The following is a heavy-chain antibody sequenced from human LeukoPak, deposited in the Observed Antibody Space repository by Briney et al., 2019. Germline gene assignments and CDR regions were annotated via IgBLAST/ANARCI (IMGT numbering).Heavy chain of an antibody. CDR3: ARGYRPQIPGMIAAAGNRGGYFDY. J-gene: IGHJ4*02. V-gene: IGHV4-34*01. CDR2: INHSGST. Sequence: SETLSLTCAVYGGSFSGYYWSWIRQPPGKGLEWIGEINHSGSTNYNPSLKSRVTISVDTSKNQFSLKLSSVTAADTAVYYCARGYRPQIPGMIAAAGNRGGYFDYWGQGTLVTVSS. CDR1: GGSFSGYY. D-gene: IGHD6-13*01.